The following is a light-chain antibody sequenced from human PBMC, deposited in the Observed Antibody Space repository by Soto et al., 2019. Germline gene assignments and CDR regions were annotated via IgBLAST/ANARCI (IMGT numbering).Light chain of an antibody. J-gene: IGKJ2*01. Sequence: DIVMTQSPLSLPVTPGEPASISCRSSHSLLHSNGYNSLDWYLLKPGQSPQLLIYLGSNRASGVPDRFSGSGSGTDFTLKISRVEAEDVGVYYCMQALQTAFTFGQGTKLEIK. CDR3: MQALQTAFT. CDR1: HSLLHSNGYNS. V-gene: IGKV2-28*01. CDR2: LGS.